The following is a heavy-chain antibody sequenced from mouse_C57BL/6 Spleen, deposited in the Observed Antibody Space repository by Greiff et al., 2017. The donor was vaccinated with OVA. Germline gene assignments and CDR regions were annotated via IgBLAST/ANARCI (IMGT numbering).Heavy chain of an antibody. Sequence: QVQLQQPGAELVKPGASVKLSCKASGYTFTSYWMQWVKQRPGQGLEWIGEIDPSDSYTNYNQKFKGKATLTVDTSSSTAYMQLSSLTSEDSAVYYCARWGTGDDWGQGTTLTVSS. CDR1: GYTFTSYW. V-gene: IGHV1-50*01. J-gene: IGHJ2*01. D-gene: IGHD3-3*01. CDR3: ARWGTGDD. CDR2: IDPSDSYT.